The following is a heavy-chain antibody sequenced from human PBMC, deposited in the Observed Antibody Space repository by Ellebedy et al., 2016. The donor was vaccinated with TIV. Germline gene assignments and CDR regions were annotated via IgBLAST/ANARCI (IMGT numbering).Heavy chain of an antibody. Sequence: SETLSLXCTVSGASISSTYYWGWIRQPPGKGLEWIGSISYSGSTFYSPSLKSRVTISRDTSKNRFSLKLNSVTAADTAVYYCARPSGGFGDYLYWGQGTLVTVSS. CDR3: ARPSGGFGDYLY. CDR1: GASISSTYY. D-gene: IGHD4-17*01. J-gene: IGHJ4*02. CDR2: ISYSGST. V-gene: IGHV4-39*01.